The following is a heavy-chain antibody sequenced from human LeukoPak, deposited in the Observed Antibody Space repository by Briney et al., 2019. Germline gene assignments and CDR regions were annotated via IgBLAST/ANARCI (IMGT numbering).Heavy chain of an antibody. CDR1: GFIFSGSD. J-gene: IGHJ4*02. CDR2: IGIKANNYAT. D-gene: IGHD6-19*01. CDR3: TTYRSGHY. Sequence: SGGSLRLSCAASGFIFSGSDMHWVRQASGRGLEWVGRIGIKANNYATAYSAALKGRFTISRDDSKNTAYLQMNSLRTDDTAVYYSTTYRSGHYWGQGTLVTVSS. V-gene: IGHV3-73*01.